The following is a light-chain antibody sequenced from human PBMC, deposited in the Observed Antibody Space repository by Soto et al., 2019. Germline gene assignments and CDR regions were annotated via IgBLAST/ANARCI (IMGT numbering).Light chain of an antibody. CDR1: QNIKKF. V-gene: IGKV1-39*01. J-gene: IGKJ5*01. CDR3: QQSYSTPIT. CDR2: TAS. Sequence: DLQMTQSPSSLSSFLGDSVTITCRASQNIKKFLNWYQQKPGKAPKLLISTASSLLSGVPERLSGSGSGTDFNLTISSLQPEDFATYYCQQSYSTPITFGQGTRLEIK.